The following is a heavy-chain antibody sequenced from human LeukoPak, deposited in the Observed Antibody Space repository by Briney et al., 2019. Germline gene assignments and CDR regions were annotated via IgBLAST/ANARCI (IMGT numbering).Heavy chain of an antibody. CDR2: ITTDERTT. V-gene: IGHV3-74*01. J-gene: IGHJ3*02. D-gene: IGHD2/OR15-2a*01. CDR1: GFTFSGYW. Sequence: GGSLRLSCAASGFTFSGYWMHWVRQAPGMGLVWVSHITTDERTTSYADSVKGRFTISRDNVKNILYLQMNSLRAEDTAVYYCTRGGSPIYDAFEIWGQGTKVTVSP. CDR3: TRGGSPIYDAFEI.